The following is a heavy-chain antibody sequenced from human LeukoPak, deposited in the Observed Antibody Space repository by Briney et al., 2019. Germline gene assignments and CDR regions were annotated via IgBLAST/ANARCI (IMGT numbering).Heavy chain of an antibody. CDR2: INNDATRT. J-gene: IGHJ4*02. Sequence: QPGGSLRLSCAASGFDLSRSWIHWVRQPPGKGLVWVSHINNDATRTTYADSVRGRFTISRDNAKNTVSLQMNSLSAEDTAMYYCARSMSGSRELWGQGTLVTVSP. V-gene: IGHV3-74*01. CDR3: ARSMSGSREL. CDR1: GFDLSRSW. D-gene: IGHD1-26*01.